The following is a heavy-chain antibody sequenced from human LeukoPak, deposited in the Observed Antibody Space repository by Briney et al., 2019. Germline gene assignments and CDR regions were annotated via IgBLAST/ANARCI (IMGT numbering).Heavy chain of an antibody. CDR2: IKQDGNEK. V-gene: IGHV3-7*01. J-gene: IGHJ4*02. CDR1: GFTFSSYW. Sequence: QTGGSLRLSCAASGFTFSSYWMSWIRQAPGKGLEWVANIKQDGNEKYYVDSVKGRFTISRDNAKNSLYLQMNSLRAEDTAVYYCARRALSSGYYPQFDYWGQGTLVTVSS. D-gene: IGHD3-22*01. CDR3: ARRALSSGYYPQFDY.